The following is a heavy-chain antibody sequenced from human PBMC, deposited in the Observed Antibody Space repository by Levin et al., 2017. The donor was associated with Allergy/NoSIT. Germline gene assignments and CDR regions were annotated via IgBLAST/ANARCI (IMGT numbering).Heavy chain of an antibody. D-gene: IGHD6-13*01. Sequence: AGGSLRLSCAASGFTFIGYAMNWVRQAPGKGLDWISYISNSGSTTSYADSVQGRFTSSRDNAKNSLFLQMNSLRAEDTAVYFCATAAAFVLSHDYWGQGTLVTVSS. CDR2: ISNSGSTT. V-gene: IGHV3-48*01. J-gene: IGHJ4*02. CDR1: GFTFIGYA. CDR3: ATAAAFVLSHDY.